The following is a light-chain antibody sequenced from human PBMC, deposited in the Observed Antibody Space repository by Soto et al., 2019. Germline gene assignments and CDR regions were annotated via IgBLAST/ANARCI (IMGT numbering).Light chain of an antibody. Sequence: EIVLTQSAANLSLSPGERATLSFRASQSVSSYLAWYQQKPGQAPRLLIYDASNRATGIPARFSGSGSGTDFTLTISSLEPEDFAVYYCQQRSDWPGFGGGTKVEIK. J-gene: IGKJ4*01. V-gene: IGKV3-11*01. CDR2: DAS. CDR3: QQRSDWPG. CDR1: QSVSSY.